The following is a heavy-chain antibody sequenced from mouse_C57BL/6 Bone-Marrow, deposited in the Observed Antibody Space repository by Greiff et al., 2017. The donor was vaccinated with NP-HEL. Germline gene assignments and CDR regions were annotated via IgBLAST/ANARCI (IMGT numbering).Heavy chain of an antibody. CDR3: ARKRALLL. D-gene: IGHD2-1*01. CDR1: GYTFTSYW. J-gene: IGHJ2*01. V-gene: IGHV1-64*01. Sequence: VQLQQPGAELVKPGASVKLSCKASGYTFTSYWMHWVKQRPGQGLEWIGMIHPNSGSTNYNEKFKSKATLTVAKSSSTAYMQLSSLTAEDSAVYYCARKRALLLWGQGTTLTVSS. CDR2: IHPNSGST.